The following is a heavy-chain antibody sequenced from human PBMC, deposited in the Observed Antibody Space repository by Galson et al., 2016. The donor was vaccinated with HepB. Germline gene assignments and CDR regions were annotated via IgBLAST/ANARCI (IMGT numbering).Heavy chain of an antibody. CDR2: IDPSDSYT. CDR1: GYNFPSDW. Sequence: QSGAEVKKPGESLRISCKGSGYNFPSDWISWVRQMPGKGLEWMGKIDPSDSYTNYSPSFQDHVTISADRSISTAYLQWSSLKDSDTAMYYCARLTGDPYWYFDLWGRGALVTVSS. CDR3: ARLTGDPYWYFDL. D-gene: IGHD1-14*01. J-gene: IGHJ2*01. V-gene: IGHV5-10-1*01.